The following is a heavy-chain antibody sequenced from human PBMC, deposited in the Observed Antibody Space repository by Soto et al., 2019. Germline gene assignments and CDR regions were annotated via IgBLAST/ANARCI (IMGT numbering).Heavy chain of an antibody. V-gene: IGHV3-74*01. Sequence: GGSLRLSCAASGFTFSSHWMSWVRQDPGKGLVWVSRINTDGSGTTYADSVKGRFTVSRDNSKNTLYLQMNSLRAEDTAVYNCAKEPVGPDWYFDLWGRGTLVTVSS. CDR1: GFTFSSHW. CDR2: INTDGSGT. J-gene: IGHJ2*01. CDR3: AKEPVGPDWYFDL.